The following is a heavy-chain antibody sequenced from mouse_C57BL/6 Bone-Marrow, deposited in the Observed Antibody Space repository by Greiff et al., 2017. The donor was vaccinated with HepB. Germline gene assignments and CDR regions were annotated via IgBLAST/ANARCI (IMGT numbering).Heavy chain of an antibody. CDR1: GYAFSSSW. CDR2: IYPGDGDT. Sequence: VQLQQSGPELVKPGASVKISCKASGYAFSSSWMNWVKQRPGKGLEWIGRIYPGDGDTNYNGKFKGKATLTADKSSSTAYMQLSSLTSEDSAVYFCARGEWSYAMDYWGQGTSVTVSS. D-gene: IGHD1-1*02. V-gene: IGHV1-82*01. CDR3: ARGEWSYAMDY. J-gene: IGHJ4*01.